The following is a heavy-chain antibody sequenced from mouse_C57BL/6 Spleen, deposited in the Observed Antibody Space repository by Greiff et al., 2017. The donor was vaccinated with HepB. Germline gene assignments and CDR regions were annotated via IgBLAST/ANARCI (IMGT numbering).Heavy chain of an antibody. D-gene: IGHD3-2*02. Sequence: EVQLQQSGPELVKPGASVKISCKASGYTFTDYYMNWVKQSHGKSLEWIGDINPNNGGTSYNQKFKGKATLTVDKSSSTAYLELRSLTSEDSAVYYCALDSSGPCDDWGQGTTLTVSS. CDR1: GYTFTDYY. CDR2: INPNNGGT. CDR3: ALDSSGPCDD. J-gene: IGHJ2*01. V-gene: IGHV1-26*01.